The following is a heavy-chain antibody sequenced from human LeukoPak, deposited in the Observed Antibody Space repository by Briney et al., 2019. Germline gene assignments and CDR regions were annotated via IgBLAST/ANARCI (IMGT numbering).Heavy chain of an antibody. CDR3: ARSHRQEHNTVFGIVISNWLDP. CDR2: MSYSQSA. V-gene: IGHV4-59*01. Sequence: PSETLSLTCSVSGDSISNSYWSWIRQSPGKGLEWIASMSYSQSANYNPSLKSRVTTSLDTSKNHFSLRLTPVTAADTAIYYCARSHRQEHNTVFGIVISNWLDPWGQGTQVAVSS. CDR1: GDSISNSY. J-gene: IGHJ5*02. D-gene: IGHD3-3*01.